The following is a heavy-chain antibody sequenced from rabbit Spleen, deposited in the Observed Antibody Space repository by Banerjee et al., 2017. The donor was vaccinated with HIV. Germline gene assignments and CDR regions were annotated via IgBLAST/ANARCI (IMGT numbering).Heavy chain of an antibody. CDR2: IDTNDGVT. CDR3: ARDLVAVIGWNFNL. D-gene: IGHD1-1*01. V-gene: IGHV1S45*01. CDR1: GFSFSSNW. Sequence: LEESWGGLVNPGGTLPLTCTVSGFSFSSNWICWVRQAPGKGLEWIACIDTNDGVTTYASWAKGRFTISKTSSSTVTLQMTSLTAADTATYFCARDLVAVIGWNFNLWGPGTLVTVS. J-gene: IGHJ4*01.